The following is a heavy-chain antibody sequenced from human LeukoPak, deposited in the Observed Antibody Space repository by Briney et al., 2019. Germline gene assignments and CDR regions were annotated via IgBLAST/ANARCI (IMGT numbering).Heavy chain of an antibody. D-gene: IGHD3-3*01. CDR3: ARSGSHITTAPNDAFDI. J-gene: IGHJ3*02. CDR2: ISYSGSTI. V-gene: IGHV3-11*01. Sequence: PGGSLRLSCAASRFTFSDYYMSWIRQAPGKGLEWVSYISYSGSTIYYADSVKGRFTISRDNAKNSLYLQMNSLRAEDTAVYYCARSGSHITTAPNDAFDIWGQGTMVTVSS. CDR1: RFTFSDYY.